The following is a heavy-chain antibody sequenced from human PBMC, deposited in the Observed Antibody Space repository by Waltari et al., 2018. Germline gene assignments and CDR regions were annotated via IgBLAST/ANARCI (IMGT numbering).Heavy chain of an antibody. D-gene: IGHD3-10*01. J-gene: IGHJ3*02. CDR3: AREWSVGSPSIRGKRGAFDI. Sequence: QVQLQESGPGLVKPSETRSLTCTVSGGSISSYYWNWIRQPPGKGLEWVGSIYYTGSTDYNPSLTSRVTMSVDTSKNQFSLNLSSVAAADRGVHYCAREWSVGSPSIRGKRGAFDIWGQGTMVIVSS. V-gene: IGHV4-59*12. CDR1: GGSISSYY. CDR2: IYYTGST.